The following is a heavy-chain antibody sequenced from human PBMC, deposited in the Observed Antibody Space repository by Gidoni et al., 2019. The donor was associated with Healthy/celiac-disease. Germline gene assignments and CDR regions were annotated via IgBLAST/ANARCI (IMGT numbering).Heavy chain of an antibody. CDR2: ISWNIGSR. D-gene: IGHD6-19*01. J-gene: IGHJ3*02. Sequence: EVQLVESGGGLVQPGRSLRLSCADYGFTFDDYAMHLVRQATGKGLDWVSGISWNIGSRGYTDSVTGRFTISRDNAKNSLYLQMNSLRAEDTALYYCAKASPCCDIALDAPYAFDIWGQGTMVTVSS. V-gene: IGHV3-9*01. CDR3: AKASPCCDIALDAPYAFDI. CDR1: GFTFDDYA.